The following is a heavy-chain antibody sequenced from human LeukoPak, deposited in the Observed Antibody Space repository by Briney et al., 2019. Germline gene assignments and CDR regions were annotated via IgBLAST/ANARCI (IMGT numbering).Heavy chain of an antibody. J-gene: IGHJ4*02. D-gene: IGHD3-16*01. CDR2: VNPSGGRT. V-gene: IGHV1-46*01. Sequence: ASVKVSCKASGYTFTNYYIHWVRQAPGQGLEWVGMVNPSGGRTSYAQRFQGRVTVTTDTSTSTVYMQLSSLASEDTAVYYCARERRAWGEDFWGQGTLVTVSS. CDR1: GYTFTNYY. CDR3: ARERRAWGEDF.